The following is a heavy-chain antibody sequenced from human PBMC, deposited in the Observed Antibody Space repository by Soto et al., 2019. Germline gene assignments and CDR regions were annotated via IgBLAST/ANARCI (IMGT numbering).Heavy chain of an antibody. CDR3: ARDQYYDFWSGYFPPVNWFDP. Sequence: PGGSLRLSCAASGFTFSSYWMSWVRQAPGKGLEWVANIKQDGSEKYYVDSVKGRFTISRDNAKNSLYLQMNSLRAEDTAVYYCARDQYYDFWSGYFPPVNWFDPWGQGTLVTVS. D-gene: IGHD3-3*01. CDR2: IKQDGSEK. J-gene: IGHJ5*02. CDR1: GFTFSSYW. V-gene: IGHV3-7*01.